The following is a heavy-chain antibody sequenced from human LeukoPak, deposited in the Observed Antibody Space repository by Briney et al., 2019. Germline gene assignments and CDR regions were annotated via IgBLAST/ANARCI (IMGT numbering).Heavy chain of an antibody. D-gene: IGHD3-3*01. J-gene: IGHJ6*03. Sequence: GGSLRLSCAAAGFTFSSYWMHWVRQAPGKGLVWVSRINTDGSTTTCADSVKGRFTISRDNAKNTLYLQMNSLRAEDTAVYYCARESSLESPYYYYYYMDVWGKGTTVTVSS. V-gene: IGHV3-74*01. CDR2: INTDGSTT. CDR1: GFTFSSYW. CDR3: ARESSLESPYYYYYYMDV.